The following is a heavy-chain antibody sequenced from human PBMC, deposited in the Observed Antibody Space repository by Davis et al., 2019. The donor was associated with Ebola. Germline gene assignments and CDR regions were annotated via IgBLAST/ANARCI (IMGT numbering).Heavy chain of an antibody. J-gene: IGHJ5*02. CDR1: GASITDFY. V-gene: IGHV4-59*03. CDR3: AKNITPRPKDPNWFDP. CDR2: TYNSGST. D-gene: IGHD6-6*01. Sequence: SETLFLTCTVSGASITDFYWSWVRRPPGKGLEWIGYTYNSGSTKYNPSLESRVIISVDTSRNQIFLTLNSVTAADTAVYYCAKNITPRPKDPNWFDPWGQGTLVTVSS.